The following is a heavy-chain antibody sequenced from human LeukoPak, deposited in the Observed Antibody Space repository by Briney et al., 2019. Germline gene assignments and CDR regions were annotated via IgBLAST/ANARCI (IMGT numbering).Heavy chain of an antibody. Sequence: PSQTLSLTCTVSGGSISSGSYYWSWIRQPAGKGLDWIVRIYTSGRTNYSPSLKSRVTMSVHTSKNQFSLKLSSVTAADTAVYYCARVSYYEDMDVWGKGTTVTVSS. CDR1: GGSISSGSYY. D-gene: IGHD1-26*01. CDR2: IYTSGRT. V-gene: IGHV4-61*02. CDR3: ARVSYYEDMDV. J-gene: IGHJ6*03.